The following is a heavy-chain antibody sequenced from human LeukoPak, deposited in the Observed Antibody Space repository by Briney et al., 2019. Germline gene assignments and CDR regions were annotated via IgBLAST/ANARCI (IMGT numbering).Heavy chain of an antibody. CDR3: AGHGGRAPYYFDY. CDR1: GGSISSSSYY. CDR2: IYYSGST. J-gene: IGHJ4*02. V-gene: IGHV4-39*01. Sequence: SETLSLTCTVSGGSISSSSYYWGWIRQPPGKGLEWIGGIYYSGSTYYNPSLKSRVTISVDTSKNQFSLKLSSVTAADTAVYYCAGHGGRAPYYFDYWGQGTLVTVSS. D-gene: IGHD1-26*01.